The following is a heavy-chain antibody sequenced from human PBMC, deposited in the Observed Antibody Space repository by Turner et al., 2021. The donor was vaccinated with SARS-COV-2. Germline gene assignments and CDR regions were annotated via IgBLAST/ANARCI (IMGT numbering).Heavy chain of an antibody. Sequence: QGQLVESGGGVVQPGRSLSLPWAASGFTFSSYAMHWVRQAPGKGREWVAVISYDVSNKYYADSVKGRITISRDNSKNTLYLQMNSLRAEDTAVYYCARDLVATTQLFDYWGQGTLVTVSS. CDR2: ISYDVSNK. V-gene: IGHV3-30-3*01. CDR1: GFTFSSYA. J-gene: IGHJ4*02. CDR3: ARDLVATTQLFDY. D-gene: IGHD5-12*01.